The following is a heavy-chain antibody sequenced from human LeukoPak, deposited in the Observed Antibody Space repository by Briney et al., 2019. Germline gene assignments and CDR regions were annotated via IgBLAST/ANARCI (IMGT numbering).Heavy chain of an antibody. CDR2: IKQDGSEK. J-gene: IGHJ4*02. CDR1: GFTFSSYW. D-gene: IGHD1-26*01. Sequence: GGSLRLSCAASGFTFSSYWMSWVRQAPGKGLEWVANIKQDGSEKYYVDSVKGRFTISRDNAKNSLYLQMNSLRAEDTAVYYCARAHSGSYSYYFDYWGQGTLVTVSS. V-gene: IGHV3-7*01. CDR3: ARAHSGSYSYYFDY.